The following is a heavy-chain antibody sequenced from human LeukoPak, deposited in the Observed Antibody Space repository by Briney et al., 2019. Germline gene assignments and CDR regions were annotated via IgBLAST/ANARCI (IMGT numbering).Heavy chain of an antibody. V-gene: IGHV3-15*01. Sequence: PGGSLRLSCAASGFSFSNVWMSWVRQAPGKGLEWVGRITSKSAGGTTDYAAPVKGRFTISRDDSKNTLYLQMNSLKTEDTAVYYCTTDGRGPDWGQGTLVTVSS. CDR1: GFSFSNVW. CDR2: ITSKSAGGTT. CDR3: TTDGRGPD. D-gene: IGHD5-12*01. J-gene: IGHJ4*02.